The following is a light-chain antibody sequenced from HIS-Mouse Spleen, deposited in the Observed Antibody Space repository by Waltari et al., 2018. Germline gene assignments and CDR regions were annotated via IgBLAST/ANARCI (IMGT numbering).Light chain of an antibody. J-gene: IGLJ3*02. CDR2: SNN. CDR3: AAWDDSLNGRV. Sequence: QSVLTQPPSASGTPGQRVTISCSGSSSNIGSNTVNWYQQLPGTAPKLLIYSNNHRPYGVPERFSGSKSGTSASLAISGLQSEDEADYYCAAWDDSLNGRVFGGGTKLTVL. V-gene: IGLV1-44*01. CDR1: SSNIGSNT.